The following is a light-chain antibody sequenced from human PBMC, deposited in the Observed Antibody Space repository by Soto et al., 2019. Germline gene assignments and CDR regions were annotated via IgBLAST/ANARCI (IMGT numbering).Light chain of an antibody. Sequence: ETVLTQSPATLSLSPGETATLSCRASESVDIYLAWYQQKPGQAPRLLIYHSSNRATGIPARFSGSGSGTDFTLTITSLEPEDSAVYYCQQRRNWPPLTFGGGTRLEI. V-gene: IGKV3-11*01. CDR1: ESVDIY. J-gene: IGKJ4*01. CDR3: QQRRNWPPLT. CDR2: HSS.